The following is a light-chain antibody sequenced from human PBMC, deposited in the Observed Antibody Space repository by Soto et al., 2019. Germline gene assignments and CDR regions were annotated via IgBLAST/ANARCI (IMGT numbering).Light chain of an antibody. V-gene: IGLV2-11*01. CDR1: SSDVGGYNY. J-gene: IGLJ1*01. Sequence: QSALTQPRSVSGSPGQSLTISCTGTSSDVGGYNYVSWYQQHPGKVPKLMIYDVTKRPSGVPDRFSGSKSGNTASLTISGLQSEDEADYYCCSQAGSYTYVFGTGTKVTVL. CDR3: CSQAGSYTYV. CDR2: DVT.